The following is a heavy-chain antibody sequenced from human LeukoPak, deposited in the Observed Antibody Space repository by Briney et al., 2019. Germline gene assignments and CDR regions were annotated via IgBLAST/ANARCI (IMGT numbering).Heavy chain of an antibody. Sequence: PGGSLRLSCAASGFTFSSYTMNWVRQAPGKGLEWVSSISSSSSYICYADSVKGRFTISRDNAKNSLYLQMNSLGAEDTAVYYCARSTVAATVAFDIWGQGTMVTVSS. J-gene: IGHJ3*02. V-gene: IGHV3-21*01. CDR2: ISSSSSYI. CDR3: ARSTVAATVAFDI. CDR1: GFTFSSYT. D-gene: IGHD6-19*01.